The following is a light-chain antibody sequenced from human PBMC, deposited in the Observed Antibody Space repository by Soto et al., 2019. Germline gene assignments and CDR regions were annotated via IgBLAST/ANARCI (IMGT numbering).Light chain of an antibody. V-gene: IGKV3-20*01. CDR3: EQYGSLPYT. Sequence: EIVLTQSPGTLSLSPGQRVTLSCRASQTITNNYLAWYQQKAGQPPRLLLFGASNRAAGIPDRFSGSGSGTDFSLTIGKLEPEDFAVYYCEQYGSLPYTFGQGTKL. CDR1: QTITNNY. J-gene: IGKJ2*01. CDR2: GAS.